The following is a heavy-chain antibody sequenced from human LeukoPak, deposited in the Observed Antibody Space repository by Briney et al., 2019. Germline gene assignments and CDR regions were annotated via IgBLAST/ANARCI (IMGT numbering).Heavy chain of an antibody. D-gene: IGHD6-13*01. J-gene: IGHJ4*02. Sequence: GGSLRLSCAASGFTFSSYGMHWVRQAPGKGLEWVAFIRYDGSNKYYADSVKGRFTISRDNSKNTLYLQMNSLRAEDTAVYYCAKSKSSSWYTGGYYFDHWGQGTLVTVSS. CDR3: AKSKSSSWYTGGYYFDH. CDR2: IRYDGSNK. CDR1: GFTFSSYG. V-gene: IGHV3-30*02.